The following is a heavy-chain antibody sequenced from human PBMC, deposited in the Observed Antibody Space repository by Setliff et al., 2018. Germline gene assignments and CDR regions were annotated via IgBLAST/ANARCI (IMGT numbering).Heavy chain of an antibody. V-gene: IGHV4-39*01. D-gene: IGHD3-3*01. CDR1: GGSISDSHYY. CDR3: ASFGVGLAFDI. Sequence: SETLSLTCTVSGGSISDSHYYWGWFRQPPGMRPEWIGTVYYSGSIYYNPSLKSRVTLFVDTSKDQFSLRLTSMTAADTAVYYCASFGVGLAFDIWGQGTMVTVSS. J-gene: IGHJ3*02. CDR2: VYYSGSI.